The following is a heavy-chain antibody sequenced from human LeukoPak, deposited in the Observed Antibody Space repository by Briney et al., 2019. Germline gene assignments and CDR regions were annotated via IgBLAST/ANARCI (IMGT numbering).Heavy chain of an antibody. V-gene: IGHV3-7*01. D-gene: IGHD5-18*01. CDR2: INPDGTKK. CDR3: GVGGYNHGYDY. J-gene: IGHJ4*02. CDR1: GFTFSSYW. Sequence: PGGSLRLSCAVSGFTFSSYWMSWVRQAPGKGLEWLAIINPDGTKKYYVDSVKGRFTISRDNAKNSLYLHMNSLRAEDMAVSYCGVGGYNHGYDYWGQGTLVTVSS.